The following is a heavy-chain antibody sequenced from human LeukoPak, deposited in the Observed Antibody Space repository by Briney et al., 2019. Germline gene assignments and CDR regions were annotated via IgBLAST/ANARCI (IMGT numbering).Heavy chain of an antibody. V-gene: IGHV3-21*01. CDR2: ISRSSAYI. CDR3: ASFPPYMVRTDAFDI. CDR1: GFTLSSYS. J-gene: IGHJ3*02. D-gene: IGHD3-10*01. Sequence: PGRSLRLFCAASGFTLSSYSMNWVRQAPGKGLEWVSSISRSSAYIYYADSVKGRFTISRDNAKNSLYLQMNSLRAEDTAVYYCASFPPYMVRTDAFDIWGQGTMVTVSS.